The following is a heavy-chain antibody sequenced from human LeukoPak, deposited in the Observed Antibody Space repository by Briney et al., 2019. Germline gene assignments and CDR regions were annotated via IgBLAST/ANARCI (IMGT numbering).Heavy chain of an antibody. J-gene: IGHJ4*02. CDR3: ARRGGSGRSFDY. D-gene: IGHD3-10*01. Sequence: PETLSLTCTVSGGSVSSGSYYWSWIRQPPGKGLEWIGYIYYSGSTNYNPSLKSRVTMSVDTSQNQFSLKLSSVTAADTAVYYCARRGGSGRSFDYWGQGTLVTISS. CDR1: GGSVSSGSYY. CDR2: IYYSGST. V-gene: IGHV4-61*01.